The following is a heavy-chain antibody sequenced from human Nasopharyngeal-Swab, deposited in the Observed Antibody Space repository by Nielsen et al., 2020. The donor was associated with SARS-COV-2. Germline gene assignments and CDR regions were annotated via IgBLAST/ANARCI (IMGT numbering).Heavy chain of an antibody. CDR2: ISWSSDTM. CDR3: ARDSELLTNYYGLDY. Sequence: LSLTCAASGFTFDAYAMHWVRQLPGKGLEWVSGISWSSDTMLYADSVKGRFTISRDNAKNSLYLHMNSLRDEDTALYYCARDSELLTNYYGLDYWGQGTLVTVSS. D-gene: IGHD3-9*01. CDR1: GFTFDAYA. J-gene: IGHJ4*02. V-gene: IGHV3-9*01.